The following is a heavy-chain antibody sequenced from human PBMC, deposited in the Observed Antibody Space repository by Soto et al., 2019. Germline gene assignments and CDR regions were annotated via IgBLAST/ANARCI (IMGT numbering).Heavy chain of an antibody. CDR2: LSSTGGRT. D-gene: IGHD3-3*01. Sequence: EVQLLESGGGLAQPGGSLRLSCDVSGFTLRKYVMTWVRQAPGKGLEWVSSLSSTGGRTYYADSVKGRFTVSRENSKNTIFLQINSLRAEDTAIYYCAKDQGFLEWIPQGGLDVWGPCTTVAVSS. J-gene: IGHJ6*02. V-gene: IGHV3-23*01. CDR3: AKDQGFLEWIPQGGLDV. CDR1: GFTLRKYV.